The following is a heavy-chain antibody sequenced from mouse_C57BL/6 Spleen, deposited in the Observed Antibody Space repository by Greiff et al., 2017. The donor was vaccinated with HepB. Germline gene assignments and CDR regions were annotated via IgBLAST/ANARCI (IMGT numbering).Heavy chain of an antibody. CDR3: ARNEGYYDAMDY. J-gene: IGHJ4*01. V-gene: IGHV1-69*01. CDR1: GYTFTSYW. CDR2: IDPSDSYT. D-gene: IGHD2-3*01. Sequence: QVQLQQPGAELVMPGASVKLSCKASGYTFTSYWMHWVKQRPGQGLEWIGEIDPSDSYTNYNQKFKGKSTLTVDKSSSTAYMQLSSLTSEDSAVYYCARNEGYYDAMDYWGQGTSVTVSS.